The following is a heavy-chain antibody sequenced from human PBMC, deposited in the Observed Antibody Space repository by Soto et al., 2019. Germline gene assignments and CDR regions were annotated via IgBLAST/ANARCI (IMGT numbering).Heavy chain of an antibody. J-gene: IGHJ4*02. D-gene: IGHD3-22*01. V-gene: IGHV3-7*02. CDR2: ISHDGRER. CDR3: ARHSKDY. CDR1: GFDFDKYW. Sequence: GGSLRLSCEASGFDFDKYWMTWVRQGPGKGLEWVGSISHDGRERYYMDSVKGRFTISRDSAKNSLYLQMNSLRAEDSAVYYCARHSKDYWGQGTLVTVSS.